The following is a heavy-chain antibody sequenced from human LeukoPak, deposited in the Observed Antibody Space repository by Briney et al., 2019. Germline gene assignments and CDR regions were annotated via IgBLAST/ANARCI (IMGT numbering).Heavy chain of an antibody. D-gene: IGHD6-6*01. CDR1: GGSISSYY. CDR3: ARRSSSAGLDY. CDR2: IYTSGST. Sequence: PSETLSLTCTVSGGSISSYYWSWIRQPPGKGLEWIGYIYTSGSTNYNPSLKSRVTISVDTSKNQFSLKLSSVTAADTAVYYCARRSSSAGLDYWGQETLVTVSS. J-gene: IGHJ4*02. V-gene: IGHV4-4*09.